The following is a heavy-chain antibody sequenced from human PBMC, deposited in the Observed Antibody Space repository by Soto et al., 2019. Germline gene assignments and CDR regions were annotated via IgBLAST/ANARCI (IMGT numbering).Heavy chain of an antibody. CDR3: ARAMSETSLAAAGYYYGMDV. J-gene: IGHJ6*02. CDR1: GGSFSSYS. CDR2: IYTSGSN. Sequence: PWETLSLTCTASGGSFSSYSWSWIRQPAGKGLEWIGRIYTSGSNSYNPSLKGRVTMSVDTSKNQFSLKLSSVTAADTAVYYCARAMSETSLAAAGYYYGMDVWGQGTTVTVSS. V-gene: IGHV4-4*07. D-gene: IGHD6-13*01.